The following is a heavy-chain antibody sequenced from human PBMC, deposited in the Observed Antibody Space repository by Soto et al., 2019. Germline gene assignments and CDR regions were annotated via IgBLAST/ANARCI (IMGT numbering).Heavy chain of an antibody. CDR1: GFTFTRYS. V-gene: IGHV3-21*06. CDR3: ARESEDLTSNFYY. CDR2: ISSTTNYI. J-gene: IGHJ4*02. Sequence: DVQLVESGGGLVKPGGSLRLSCAASGFTFTRYSMNWVRQAPGKGLEWVSSISSTTNYIYYGDTMKGRFTISRDNAKNSLYLEVKSLRAEDTAVYYCARESEDLTSNFYYWGQGTLVTVSS.